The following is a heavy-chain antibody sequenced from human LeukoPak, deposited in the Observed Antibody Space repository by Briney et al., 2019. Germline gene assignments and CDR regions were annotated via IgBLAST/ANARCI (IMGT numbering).Heavy chain of an antibody. J-gene: IGHJ5*02. V-gene: IGHV4-39*07. CDR1: GGSISSSSYY. CDR3: ARVAGGGRYFDWLHAWFDP. Sequence: SETLSLTCTVSGGSISSSSYYWGWIRQPPGKGLEWIGSIYYSGSTYYNPSLKSRVTISVDTSKNQFSLKLSSVTAADTAVYYCARVAGGGRYFDWLHAWFDPWGQGTLVTVSS. D-gene: IGHD3-9*01. CDR2: IYYSGST.